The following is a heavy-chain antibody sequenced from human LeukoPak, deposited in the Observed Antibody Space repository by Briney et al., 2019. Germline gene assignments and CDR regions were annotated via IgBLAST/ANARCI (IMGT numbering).Heavy chain of an antibody. V-gene: IGHV3-30*03. D-gene: IGHD2-8*01. CDR2: ISYDGSNK. J-gene: IGHJ4*02. CDR3: ARDRAMDDY. Sequence: GGSLRLSCAASGFTFSSYSMHWVRQAPGKGLEWVAVISYDGSNKYYADSVKGRFTISRDNARNSLYLHMNSLGAEDTAVYYCARDRAMDDYWGQGTLVTVSS. CDR1: GFTFSSYS.